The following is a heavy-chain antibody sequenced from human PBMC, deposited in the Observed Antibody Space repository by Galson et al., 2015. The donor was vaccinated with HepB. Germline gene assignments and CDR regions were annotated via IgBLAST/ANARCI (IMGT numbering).Heavy chain of an antibody. CDR3: ARAGHYGGKGNWFDS. CDR2: IYDGGSI. V-gene: IGHV3-66*02. Sequence: SLRLSCAASGFTVGASYMSWVRQAPGKGLEWVSVIYDGGSIYYADFAKGRFSISRDNSKNTLYLQMSGLRAEDTAVHYCARAGHYGGKGNWFDSWGQGTLVTVSS. D-gene: IGHD4-23*01. CDR1: GFTVGASY. J-gene: IGHJ5*01.